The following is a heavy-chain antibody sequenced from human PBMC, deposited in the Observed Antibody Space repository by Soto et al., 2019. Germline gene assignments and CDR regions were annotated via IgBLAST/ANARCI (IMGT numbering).Heavy chain of an antibody. V-gene: IGHV3-30*18. CDR2: ISYDGSNK. Sequence: QVQLVESGGGVVQPGRSLRLSCAASGLTFSSYGMHWVRQAPRKGLEWVAVISYDGSNKYYADSVKGRFTISRDNSKNTLYLQMNSLRAEDTAVYYCAKGSGSLDYWGQGTLVTVSS. CDR1: GLTFSSYG. D-gene: IGHD3-10*01. J-gene: IGHJ4*02. CDR3: AKGSGSLDY.